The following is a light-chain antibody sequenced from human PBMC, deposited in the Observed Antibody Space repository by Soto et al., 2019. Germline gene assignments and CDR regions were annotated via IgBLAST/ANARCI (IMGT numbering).Light chain of an antibody. CDR2: GAS. V-gene: IGKV3-20*01. Sequence: EIVLTQSPGTLSLSPGERATLSCRASQSISSNSLAWYQQKPGQAPRLFIYGASSRATGIPDRFIGSGSGTHFTLTISSLQPDDFATYYCQQYNSYSGTFGQGTKVDI. CDR3: QQYNSYSGT. CDR1: QSISSNS. J-gene: IGKJ1*01.